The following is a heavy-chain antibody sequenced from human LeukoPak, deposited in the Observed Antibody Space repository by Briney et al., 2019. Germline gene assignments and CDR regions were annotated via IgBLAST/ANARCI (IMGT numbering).Heavy chain of an antibody. D-gene: IGHD3-22*01. Sequence: ASVKVSCKASGGTFSSYAISWVRQAPGQGLEWMGRITPILGIANYAQKFQGRVTITADKSTSTAYMELSSLRSEDTAVYYCARTRHYYDSSGYYADYWGQGTLVTVSS. CDR2: ITPILGIA. CDR1: GGTFSSYA. V-gene: IGHV1-69*04. J-gene: IGHJ4*02. CDR3: ARTRHYYDSSGYYADY.